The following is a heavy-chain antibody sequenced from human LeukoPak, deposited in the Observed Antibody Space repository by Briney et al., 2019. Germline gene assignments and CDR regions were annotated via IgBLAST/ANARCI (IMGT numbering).Heavy chain of an antibody. Sequence: GGSLRLSCAASGFIFSCCWMSWVRQAPGKGLEWVANIKEDGSEKYYVDSVKGRFTISRDNAKNSLFLQMDSLRAEDSAVYYCARLRPPLYFDNWGQGSLVTVSS. V-gene: IGHV3-7*01. CDR3: ARLRPPLYFDN. CDR1: GFIFSCCW. D-gene: IGHD4-17*01. CDR2: IKEDGSEK. J-gene: IGHJ4*02.